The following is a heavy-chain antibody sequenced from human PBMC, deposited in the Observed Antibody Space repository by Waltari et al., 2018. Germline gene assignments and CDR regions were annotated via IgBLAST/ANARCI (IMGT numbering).Heavy chain of an antibody. V-gene: IGHV3-23*04. CDR3: AKDQDSIAAATNDAFDI. J-gene: IGHJ3*02. D-gene: IGHD6-13*01. CDR1: GFTFSSYA. CDR2: ISGSGDSR. Sequence: EVQLVESGGGLVQPGGSLRPSCAASGFTFSSYAMSWVRQAPGRGLEWVSAISGSGDSRYYADSVKGRFTISRDKSKNTLYLQMNSLRAEDTAVYYCAKDQDSIAAATNDAFDIWGQGTMVTVSS.